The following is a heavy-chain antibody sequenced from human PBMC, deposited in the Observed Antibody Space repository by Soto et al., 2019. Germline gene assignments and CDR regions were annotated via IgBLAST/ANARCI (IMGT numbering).Heavy chain of an antibody. Sequence: GGSLRLSCAASGFTFSSYAMHWVRQAPGKGLEWVAAISYDGSNKYYADSVKGRFTISRDNSKNTLCLQMNSLRAEDTAVYYCARDPQDYYGMDVWGQGTTVTVTS. J-gene: IGHJ6*02. V-gene: IGHV3-30-3*01. CDR2: ISYDGSNK. CDR1: GFTFSSYA. CDR3: ARDPQDYYGMDV.